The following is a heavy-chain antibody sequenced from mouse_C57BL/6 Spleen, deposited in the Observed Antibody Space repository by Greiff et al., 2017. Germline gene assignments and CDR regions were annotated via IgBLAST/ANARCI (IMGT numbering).Heavy chain of an antibody. J-gene: IGHJ1*03. CDR1: GYTFTSYW. V-gene: IGHV1-52*01. D-gene: IGHD1-1*01. CDR2: IDPSDSET. CDR3: ASLVATRYFDV. Sequence: QVQLQQSGAELVRPGSSVKLSCKASGYTFTSYWMHWVKQRPIQGLEWIGNIDPSDSETHYNQKFKDKATLTVDKSSSTAYMQLSSLTSEDSAVYYCASLVATRYFDVWGTGTTVTVSS.